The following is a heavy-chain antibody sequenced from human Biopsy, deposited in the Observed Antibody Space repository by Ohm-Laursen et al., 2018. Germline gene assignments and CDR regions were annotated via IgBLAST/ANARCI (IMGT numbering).Heavy chain of an antibody. CDR1: GGSIDFKY. J-gene: IGHJ4*02. V-gene: IGHV4-4*07. Sequence: TLSLTCSVSGGSIDFKYWTWIRQSADKGLEWIGRITPTGVTHYNPSLESRVTMSLDTSKKLFSLKLSSVTAADTAVYYCAREAAIIDPRTRAFDYWGQGTLVTVSS. CDR3: AREAAIIDPRTRAFDY. D-gene: IGHD6-25*01. CDR2: ITPTGVT.